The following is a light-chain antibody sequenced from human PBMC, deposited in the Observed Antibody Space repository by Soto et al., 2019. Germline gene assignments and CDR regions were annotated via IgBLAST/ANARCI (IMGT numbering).Light chain of an antibody. CDR1: SSAVGSYHY. Sequence: QSVLSQPASVTGSRGQSSSVSCAGTSSAVGSYHYVCWYQPHPGKAPKLVISAVSYRPSGVSNRFSGSTSGTTASLTISGLQAENEADYYCRSDTGSRTLVFGGGTKLTV. CDR3: RSDTGSRTLV. CDR2: AVS. J-gene: IGLJ2*01. V-gene: IGLV2-14*01.